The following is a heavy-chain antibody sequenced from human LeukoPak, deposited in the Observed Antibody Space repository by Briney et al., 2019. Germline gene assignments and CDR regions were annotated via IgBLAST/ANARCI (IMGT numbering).Heavy chain of an antibody. CDR3: ANRNYYDSSGSYYVLYFDY. CDR2: TSGSGGNT. V-gene: IGHV3-23*01. CDR1: GFTFNNYA. J-gene: IGHJ4*02. D-gene: IGHD3-22*01. Sequence: GGSLRLSCAASGFTFNNYAMRWLRQAPGKGLEGGITTSGSGGNTYYADSVKGRFTISRDNSKNTLYLQMNSLRAEDTAVYYCANRNYYDSSGSYYVLYFDYWGEGTLVTVSS.